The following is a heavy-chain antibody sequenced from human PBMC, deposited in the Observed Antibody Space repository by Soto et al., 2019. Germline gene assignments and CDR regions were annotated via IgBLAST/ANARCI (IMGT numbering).Heavy chain of an antibody. J-gene: IGHJ5*02. CDR2: IYYSGNS. CDR3: TRTADSGDYYKWFDP. Sequence: LSLTCNVSGGSISGYYWSWIRQPPGKGLEWIGNIYYSGNSNYNPSLKSRVTISVDMSKSQFSLKLSSMTAADTAVYYCTRTADSGDYYKWFDPWGQGTLVTVAS. D-gene: IGHD1-26*01. CDR1: GGSISGYY. V-gene: IGHV4-59*01.